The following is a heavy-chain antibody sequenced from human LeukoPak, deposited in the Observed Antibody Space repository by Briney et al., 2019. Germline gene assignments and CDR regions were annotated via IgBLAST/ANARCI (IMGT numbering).Heavy chain of an antibody. Sequence: GGSLRLSCAASGFTFSNAWMSWVRQAPGKGLEWVGRIKSKTDGGTTDYAAPVKGRFTISRDDSKNTLYLQMNSLKTEDTAVYYCSTITYYYDNSGYSYWGQGTLVTVSS. D-gene: IGHD3-22*01. CDR3: STITYYYDNSGYSY. CDR2: IKSKTDGGTT. J-gene: IGHJ4*02. CDR1: GFTFSNAW. V-gene: IGHV3-15*01.